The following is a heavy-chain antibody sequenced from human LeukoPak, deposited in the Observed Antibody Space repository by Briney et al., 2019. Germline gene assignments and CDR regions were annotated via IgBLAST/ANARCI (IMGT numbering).Heavy chain of an antibody. V-gene: IGHV1-18*01. CDR1: GYTFTSYG. J-gene: IGHJ4*02. D-gene: IGHD3-10*01. CDR2: ISAYNGNT. CDR3: ASGGMVRGVIPPFDY. Sequence: APVKVSCRASGYTFTSYGISWVRQAPVQGLEWMGWISAYNGNTNYAQKLQGRVTMTTDTSTSTAYMELRSLRSDDTAVYYCASGGMVRGVIPPFDYWGQGTLVTVSS.